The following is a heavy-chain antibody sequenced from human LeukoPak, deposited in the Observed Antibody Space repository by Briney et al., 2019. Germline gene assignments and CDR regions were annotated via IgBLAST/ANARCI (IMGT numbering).Heavy chain of an antibody. J-gene: IGHJ4*02. Sequence: SETLSLTCTVSGGSISSSSYYWGWIRQPPGKGLEWIGRIYYSGSTYYNPSLKSRVTISVDTSKNQFSLKLSSVTAADTAVYYCARQPTPIAAADTNFDYWGQGTLVTVSS. V-gene: IGHV4-39*01. CDR3: ARQPTPIAAADTNFDY. CDR2: IYYSGST. CDR1: GGSISSSSYY. D-gene: IGHD6-13*01.